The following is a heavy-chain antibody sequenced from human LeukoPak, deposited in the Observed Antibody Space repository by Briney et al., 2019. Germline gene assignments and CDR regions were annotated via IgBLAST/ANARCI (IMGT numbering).Heavy chain of an antibody. D-gene: IGHD6-19*01. Sequence: SEALSLTCTVSGGSISSYYWSWIRQPPGKGLEWIGRIYTSGSTNYNPSLKSRVTISVDTSKNQFSLKLSSVTAADTAVYYCARENQLYSSGWSHDAFDIWGQGTMVTVSS. CDR3: ARENQLYSSGWSHDAFDI. V-gene: IGHV4-4*08. CDR1: GGSISSYY. CDR2: IYTSGST. J-gene: IGHJ3*02.